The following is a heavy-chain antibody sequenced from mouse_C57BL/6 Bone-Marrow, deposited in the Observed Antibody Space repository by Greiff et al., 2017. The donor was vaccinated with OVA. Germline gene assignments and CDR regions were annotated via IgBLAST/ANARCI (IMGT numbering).Heavy chain of an antibody. CDR2: ISNGGGST. J-gene: IGHJ1*03. D-gene: IGHD1-1*01. CDR3: ARQTTVVPWYFDV. Sequence: EVMLVESGGGLVQPGGSLKLSCAASGFTFSDYYMYWVRQTPEKRLEWVAYISNGGGSTYYPDTVKGRFTISRDNAKNTLYLQMSRLKSEDTAMYYCARQTTVVPWYFDVWGTGTTVTVSS. CDR1: GFTFSDYY. V-gene: IGHV5-12*01.